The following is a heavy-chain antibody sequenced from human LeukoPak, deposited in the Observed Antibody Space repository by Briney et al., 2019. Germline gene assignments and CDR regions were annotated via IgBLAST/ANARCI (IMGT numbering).Heavy chain of an antibody. V-gene: IGHV3-66*01. CDR1: GFTVSSNY. J-gene: IGHJ4*02. CDR2: IYSGGTT. D-gene: IGHD1-7*01. CDR3: ARDPTGTTFY. Sequence: TGGSLRLSCAASGFTVSSNYMSWVRQAPGKGLEWVSVIYSGGTTYYADSVKGRFTISRDDSKNTLYLQMNSLRAKDTAVYYCARDPTGTTFYWGQGTLVTVSS.